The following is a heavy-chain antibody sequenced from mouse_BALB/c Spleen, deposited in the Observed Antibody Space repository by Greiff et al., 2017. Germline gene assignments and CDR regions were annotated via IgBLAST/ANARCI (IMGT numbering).Heavy chain of an antibody. CDR2: ISSGSSTI. CDR3: ARRGRGYYYAMDY. V-gene: IGHV5-17*02. J-gene: IGHJ4*01. Sequence: EVQVVESGGGLVQPGGSRKLSCAASGFTFSSFGMHWVRQAPEKGLEWVAYISSGSSTIYYADTVKGRFTISRDNPKNTLFLQMTSLRSEDTAMYYCARRGRGYYYAMDYWGQGTSVTVSS. D-gene: IGHD3-2*02. CDR1: GFTFSSFG.